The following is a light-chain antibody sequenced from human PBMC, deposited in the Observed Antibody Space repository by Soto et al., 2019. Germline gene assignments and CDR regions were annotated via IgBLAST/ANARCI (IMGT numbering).Light chain of an antibody. V-gene: IGLV2-23*02. CDR1: SNDVGGYNL. CDR3: CSFAGGATFV. CDR2: EAN. Sequence: QSVLTQPASVSGSPGQSITISCTGTSNDVGGYNLVSWYQQHPGKAPKLVIYEANKRPSGVSDRFSGSRSANTASLTISALQPEDEAEYSCCSFAGGATFVFGGGTQLTVL. J-gene: IGLJ3*02.